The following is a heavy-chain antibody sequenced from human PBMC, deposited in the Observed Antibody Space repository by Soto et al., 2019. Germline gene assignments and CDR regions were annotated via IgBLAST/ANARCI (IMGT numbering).Heavy chain of an antibody. CDR1: GGSISSYY. CDR3: ARDRFNYYDSSGYYYDLAFDI. D-gene: IGHD3-22*01. CDR2: IYYSGST. Sequence: QVQLQESGPGLVKPSETLSLTCTVSGGSISSYYWSWIRQPPGKGLEWIGYIYYSGSTNYNPSLKSRVTISGDTSKNQFSLKLSSVTAADTAVYYCARDRFNYYDSSGYYYDLAFDIWGQGTMVTVSS. V-gene: IGHV4-59*01. J-gene: IGHJ3*02.